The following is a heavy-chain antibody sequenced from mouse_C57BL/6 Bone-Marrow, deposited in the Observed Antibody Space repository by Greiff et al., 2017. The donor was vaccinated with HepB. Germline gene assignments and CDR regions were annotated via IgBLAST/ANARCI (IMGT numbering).Heavy chain of an antibody. CDR3: ARFRFTTVVARDV. D-gene: IGHD1-1*01. CDR2: INPSNGGT. Sequence: QVHVKQPGTELVKPGASVKLSCKASGYTFTSYWMHWVKQRPGQGLEWIGNINPSNGGTNYNEKFKSKATLTVDKSSSTAYMQLSSLTSEDSAVYYCARFRFTTVVARDVWGTGTTVTVSS. J-gene: IGHJ1*03. CDR1: GYTFTSYW. V-gene: IGHV1-53*01.